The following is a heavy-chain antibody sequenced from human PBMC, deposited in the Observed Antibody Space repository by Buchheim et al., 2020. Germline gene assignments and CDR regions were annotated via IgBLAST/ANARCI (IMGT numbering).Heavy chain of an antibody. CDR3: ARAGYCSGGSCRYNWFDP. D-gene: IGHD2-15*01. V-gene: IGHV4-34*01. Sequence: QVQLQQWGAGLLQPSEPLSLTCAVYGGSFSGYYWSWIRQPPGKGLEWIGEINHSGSTNYNPSLKSRVTISVDTSKNQFSLKLSFVTAADTAVYYWARAGYCSGGSCRYNWFDPWGQGTL. CDR2: INHSGST. CDR1: GGSFSGYY. J-gene: IGHJ5*02.